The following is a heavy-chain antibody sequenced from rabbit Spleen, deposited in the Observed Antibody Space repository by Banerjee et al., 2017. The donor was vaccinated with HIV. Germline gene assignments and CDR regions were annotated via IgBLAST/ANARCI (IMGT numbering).Heavy chain of an antibody. D-gene: IGHD7-1*01. CDR3: VRDQAGYAGYGPYYFNL. J-gene: IGHJ4*01. CDR2: IVSDTGDT. Sequence: QSFEESGGDLVRPGASLTLTCKASGLDFTSSYWISWVRQAPGKGLEWVVCIVSDTGDTHYASWAKGRFTISKTSSTTVTLQMTSLIGADTATYFCVRDQAGYAGYGPYYFNLWGPGTLVTVS. CDR1: GLDFTSSYW. V-gene: IGHV1S40*01.